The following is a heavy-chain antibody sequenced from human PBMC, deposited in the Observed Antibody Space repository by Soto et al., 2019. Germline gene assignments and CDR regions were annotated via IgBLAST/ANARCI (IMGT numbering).Heavy chain of an antibody. CDR3: ARDRLHFDY. V-gene: IGHV4-61*01. Sequence: PSETLSLTCTVSGGSVSSGSYYWSWIRQPPGKGLEWIGYIYYNGNTNYAQKLQGRVTMTTDTSTSTAYMELRSLRSDDTAVYYCARDRLHFDYWGQGTLVTVSS. J-gene: IGHJ4*02. CDR1: GGSVSSGSYY. D-gene: IGHD2-21*02. CDR2: IYYNGNT.